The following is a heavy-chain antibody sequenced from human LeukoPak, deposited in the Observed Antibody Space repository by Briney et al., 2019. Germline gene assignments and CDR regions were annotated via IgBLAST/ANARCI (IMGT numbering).Heavy chain of an antibody. J-gene: IGHJ4*02. CDR3: ARYDGYLDY. CDR2: INHSGST. V-gene: IGHV4-34*01. Sequence: SDTLSLTCSVYGGSFSGYYWSWLRPPPRKGLAWIGEINHSGSTNYNPSLKSRVTISVDTSKNQFPLKLSSVTAADTAAYYCARYDGYLDYWGQGTLVTVSS. CDR1: GGSFSGYY. D-gene: IGHD1-1*01.